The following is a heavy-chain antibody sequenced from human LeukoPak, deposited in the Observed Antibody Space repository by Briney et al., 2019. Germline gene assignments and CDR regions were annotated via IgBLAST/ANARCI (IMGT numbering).Heavy chain of an antibody. CDR1: GYTFSSYG. V-gene: IGHV1-18*01. CDR2: ISAYNGDI. J-gene: IGHJ4*02. Sequence: GASVKVSCKASGYTFSSYGISWVRQAPGQGLEWMGWISAYNGDINYAQKVQGRVTMTTDISTNTAYMELRSLGSDDTAIYYCARDCRLSGTSCYKIMDYWGQGALVTVSS. CDR3: ARDCRLSGTSCYKIMDY. D-gene: IGHD2-2*02.